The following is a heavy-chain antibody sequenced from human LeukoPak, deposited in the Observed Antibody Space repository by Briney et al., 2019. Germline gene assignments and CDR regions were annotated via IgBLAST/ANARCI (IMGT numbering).Heavy chain of an antibody. CDR3: ASAPLEMFGEREFDY. D-gene: IGHD3-10*02. CDR1: GGSISSYY. Sequence: PSETLSLTCTVSGGSISSYYWSWIRQPPGKGLEWIGYIYYSGSTNYNPSLKSRVTISVDTSKNQFSLKLSSVTAADTAVYYCASAPLEMFGEREFDYWGQGTLVTVSS. CDR2: IYYSGST. V-gene: IGHV4-59*01. J-gene: IGHJ4*02.